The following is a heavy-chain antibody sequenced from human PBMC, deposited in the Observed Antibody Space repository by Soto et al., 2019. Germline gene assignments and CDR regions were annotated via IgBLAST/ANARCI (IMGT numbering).Heavy chain of an antibody. Sequence: SVKVSCKASGYTFTSYAMHWVRQAPGQRLEWMGGIIPIFGTANYAQKFQGRVTITADKSTSTAYMELSSLRSEDTAVYYCARDGLGSSWKIQYYYYGMDVWGQGTTVTGSS. CDR2: IIPIFGTA. J-gene: IGHJ6*02. V-gene: IGHV1-69*06. CDR1: GYTFTSYA. D-gene: IGHD6-13*01. CDR3: ARDGLGSSWKIQYYYYGMDV.